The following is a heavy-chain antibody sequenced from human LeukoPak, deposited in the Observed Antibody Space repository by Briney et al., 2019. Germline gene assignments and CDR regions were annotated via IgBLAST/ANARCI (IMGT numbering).Heavy chain of an antibody. J-gene: IGHJ6*02. CDR2: IIPILGIA. CDR3: AGPARGYCSGGSCYGTANYYYYGMDV. V-gene: IGHV1-69*04. Sequence: SVKVSCKASGGTFSSYAISWVRQAPGQGLEWMGRIIPILGIANYAQKFQGRVTITADKSTSTAYMELSSLRSEDTAVYYCAGPARGYCSGGSCYGTANYYYYGMDVWGQGTTVTVSS. CDR1: GGTFSSYA. D-gene: IGHD2-15*01.